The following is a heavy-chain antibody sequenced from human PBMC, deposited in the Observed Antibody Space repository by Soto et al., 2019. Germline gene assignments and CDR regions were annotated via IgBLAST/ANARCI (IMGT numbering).Heavy chain of an antibody. Sequence: QVQLVESGGGVVQPGRSLRLSCAASGFIFSRYSIHWVRQAPGKGLEWVAVISDDGNNRYYADSVKGRFTVSRDRAKNTVYLHMNSLRAADTAMYYCARERSMSWTLDYWGQGTLVSVSS. D-gene: IGHD6-13*01. V-gene: IGHV3-30*03. CDR3: ARERSMSWTLDY. J-gene: IGHJ4*02. CDR1: GFIFSRYS. CDR2: ISDDGNNR.